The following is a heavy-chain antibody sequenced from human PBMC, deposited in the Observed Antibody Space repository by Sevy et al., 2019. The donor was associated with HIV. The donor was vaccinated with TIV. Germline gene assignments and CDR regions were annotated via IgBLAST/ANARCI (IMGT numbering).Heavy chain of an antibody. V-gene: IGHV3-33*01. CDR2: IWFDGSNE. Sequence: GGSLRLSCAASGFTFSTYGMHWVHQAPGKGLEWLAVIWFDGSNEYYADSVKGRFTISRDIAKNTLHLQMNSLRAEDTAVYYCARDLEFYDYGDYGPAFNPDYWGRGTLVTVSS. CDR3: ARDLEFYDYGDYGPAFNPDY. J-gene: IGHJ4*02. D-gene: IGHD4-17*01. CDR1: GFTFSTYG.